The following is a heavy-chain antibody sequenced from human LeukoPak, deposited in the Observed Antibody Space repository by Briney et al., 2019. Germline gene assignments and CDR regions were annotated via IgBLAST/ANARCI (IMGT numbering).Heavy chain of an antibody. D-gene: IGHD6-13*01. CDR1: GFTFSTYS. J-gene: IGHJ4*02. CDR2: ISSSSTYI. Sequence: GGSLRLSCAASGFTFSTYSINWVRQAPGKGLEWVSSISSSSTYIYYADSVKGRFTISRDNAKNSLYLQMNSLRAEDTAVYYCARTLYSSSWSFIDYWGQGTLVTVSS. V-gene: IGHV3-21*01. CDR3: ARTLYSSSWSFIDY.